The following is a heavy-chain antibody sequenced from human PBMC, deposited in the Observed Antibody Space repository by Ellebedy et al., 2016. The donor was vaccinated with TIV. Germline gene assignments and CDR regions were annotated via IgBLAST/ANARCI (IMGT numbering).Heavy chain of an antibody. CDR1: GGTFSSYA. V-gene: IGHV1-69*06. D-gene: IGHD3-10*01. CDR3: AREGFGEYYGMDV. Sequence: SVKVSXXASGGTFSSYAISWVRQAPGQGLEWMGGIIPIFGTANYAQKFQGRVTITADKSTSTAYMELSSLRSEDTAVYYCAREGFGEYYGMDVWGQGTTVTVSS. CDR2: IIPIFGTA. J-gene: IGHJ6*02.